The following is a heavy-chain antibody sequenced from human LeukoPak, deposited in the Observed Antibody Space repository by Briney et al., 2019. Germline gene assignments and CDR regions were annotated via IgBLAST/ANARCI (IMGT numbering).Heavy chain of an antibody. Sequence: GGSLRLSCAASGFTFGSNWMHWVRQAPGKGLVWVSHINRDGSTTYYADSVKGRFTISRDNAKNTLYLQMNSLRAEDTAVYYCAMDAAVKDSWGQGTLVTVSS. D-gene: IGHD4-17*01. CDR1: GFTFGSNW. V-gene: IGHV3-74*01. CDR2: INRDGSTT. CDR3: AMDAAVKDS. J-gene: IGHJ4*02.